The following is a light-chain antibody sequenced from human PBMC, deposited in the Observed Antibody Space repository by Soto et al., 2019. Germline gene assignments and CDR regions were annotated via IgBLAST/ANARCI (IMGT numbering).Light chain of an antibody. CDR1: SSNIGAGCD. J-gene: IGLJ3*02. Sequence: QLVLTQPPSVSGAPGQRVTISCTGSSSNIGAGCDVHWYQQLPGTAPKLLIYGNSNRPSGVPDRFSGSKSGTSASLAITGLQAEDEADYYCQSYDSSLSGGVFGGGTKLTVL. CDR3: QSYDSSLSGGV. V-gene: IGLV1-40*01. CDR2: GNS.